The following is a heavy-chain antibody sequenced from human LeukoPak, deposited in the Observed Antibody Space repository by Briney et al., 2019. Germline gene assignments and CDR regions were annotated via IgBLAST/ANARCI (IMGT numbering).Heavy chain of an antibody. CDR3: AREEQHQRGRHFEY. Sequence: ASVTVSLTSSGYTFTFNYIHWVRHGPAPGLELMGWINPNSGTNYEQNSQGRVTMTRYTSTSTAYMELSRWRSDETTVYYCAREEQHQRGRHFEYWGQGTLVTVSS. J-gene: IGHJ4*02. CDR2: INPNSGT. V-gene: IGHV1-2*02. D-gene: IGHD6-13*01. CDR1: GYTFTFNY.